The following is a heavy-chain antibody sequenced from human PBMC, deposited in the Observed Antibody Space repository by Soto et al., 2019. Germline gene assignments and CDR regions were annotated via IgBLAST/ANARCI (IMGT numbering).Heavy chain of an antibody. J-gene: IGHJ4*02. CDR3: AKDPRVYRGYDSQSYYFDY. Sequence: RGTLRLSCAAPGYTSSSYGMHWARQAPGKGLEWVAVISYDGSNKYYADSVKGRFTISRDNSKNTLYLQMNSLRAEDTAVYYCAKDPRVYRGYDSQSYYFDYWGQGA. V-gene: IGHV3-30*18. CDR2: ISYDGSNK. CDR1: GYTSSSYG. D-gene: IGHD5-12*01.